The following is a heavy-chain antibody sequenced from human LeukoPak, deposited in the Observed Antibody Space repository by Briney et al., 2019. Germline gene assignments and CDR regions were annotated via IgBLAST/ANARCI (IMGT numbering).Heavy chain of an antibody. V-gene: IGHV3-23*01. CDR3: AKAPTRLLWFGELSTPSFDY. D-gene: IGHD3-10*01. J-gene: IGHJ4*02. Sequence: GGTLRLSCAASGFTFSNFGMSWVRQAPGKGLEWVSSISGSGASPYYADSVKGRFSISRDNSKNTLYLQMNSLRAEDTAVYYCAKAPTRLLWFGELSTPSFDYWGQGTLVTVSS. CDR2: ISGSGASP. CDR1: GFTFSNFG.